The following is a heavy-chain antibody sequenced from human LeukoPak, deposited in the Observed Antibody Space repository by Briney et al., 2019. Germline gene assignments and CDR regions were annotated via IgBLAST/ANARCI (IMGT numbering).Heavy chain of an antibody. J-gene: IGHJ4*02. D-gene: IGHD3-22*01. V-gene: IGHV3-53*01. CDR3: AKWDTYYDSSGYYFY. Sequence: GGSLRLSCAASGFTVSSNYMSWVRQAPGKGLEWVSFMASDSTTYYADSVKGRFTISRDNSKNTLYLQMNSLRAEDTAVYYCAKWDTYYDSSGYYFYWGQGTLVTVSS. CDR2: MASDSTT. CDR1: GFTVSSNY.